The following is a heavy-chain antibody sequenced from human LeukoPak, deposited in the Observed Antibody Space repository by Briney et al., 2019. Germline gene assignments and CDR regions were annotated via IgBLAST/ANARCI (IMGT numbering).Heavy chain of an antibody. J-gene: IGHJ4*02. CDR1: GCTFTGYY. Sequence: ASVKVSCKASGCTFTGYYMHWVRQAPGQGLEWMGWINPNSGGTSYAQKFQGRVTMTRDTSISTAYMELSRLRSDDTAVYYCASASTLGDFDYWGQGTLVTVSS. CDR3: ASASTLGDFDY. V-gene: IGHV1-2*02. CDR2: INPNSGGT. D-gene: IGHD2/OR15-2a*01.